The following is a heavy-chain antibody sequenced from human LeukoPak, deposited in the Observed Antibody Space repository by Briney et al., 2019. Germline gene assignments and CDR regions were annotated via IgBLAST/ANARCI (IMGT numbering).Heavy chain of an antibody. CDR3: ARDHWNSDREFAF. CDR2: VSASNGHT. J-gene: IGHJ4*02. Sequence: ASVKVSCKASGYTFTSFGIGWVRQAPGEGLEWVGWVSASNGHTNYAQKFKGRVTMTTDTSTTTAFMDLRSLTSDDTAVYYCARDHWNSDREFAFWGQGTLVTVSS. CDR1: GYTFTSFG. V-gene: IGHV1-18*01. D-gene: IGHD1/OR15-1a*01.